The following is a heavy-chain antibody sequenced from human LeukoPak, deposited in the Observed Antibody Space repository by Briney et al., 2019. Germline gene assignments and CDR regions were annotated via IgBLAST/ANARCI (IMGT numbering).Heavy chain of an antibody. V-gene: IGHV4-39*01. CDR3: ARHVHRRRNWFDP. D-gene: IGHD1-1*01. CDR2: IYYSGST. J-gene: IGHJ5*02. CDR1: GGSISSSSYY. Sequence: PSETLSLTCTVSGGSISSSSYYWGWIRQPPGKGLEWIGSIYYSGSTYYNPSLKSRVTISVDTSKNQFSLKLSSVTAADTAVYYCARHVHRRRNWFDPWGQGTLVTVSS.